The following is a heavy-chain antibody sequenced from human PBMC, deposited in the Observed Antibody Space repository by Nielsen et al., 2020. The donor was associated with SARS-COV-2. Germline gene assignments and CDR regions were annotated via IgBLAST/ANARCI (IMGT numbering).Heavy chain of an antibody. Sequence: GESLKISCAASGFSFSSYGMHWVRQAPGKGLEWVAVISYDGVNKYYADSVKGRFAISRDNSKNTRYLQMNSLRPEDTALYYCAKDTVRFTTGWYYLDHWGQGTLVPVSS. CDR2: ISYDGVNK. CDR3: AKDTVRFTTGWYYLDH. D-gene: IGHD6-19*01. V-gene: IGHV3-30*18. J-gene: IGHJ4*02. CDR1: GFSFSSYG.